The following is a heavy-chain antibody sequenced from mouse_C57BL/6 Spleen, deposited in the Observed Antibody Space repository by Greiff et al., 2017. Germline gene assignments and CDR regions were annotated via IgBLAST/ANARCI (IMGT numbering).Heavy chain of an antibody. CDR1: GFSFNTYA. CDR3: VRHHYYGSSYGYFDV. CDR2: IRSKSNNYAT. Sequence: EVQLQESGGGLVQPKGSLKLSCAASGFSFNTYAMNWVRQAPGKGLEWVARIRSKSNNYATYYADSVKDRFTISRDDSESMLYLQMNNLKTEDTAMYYCVRHHYYGSSYGYFDVWGTGTTVTVSS. V-gene: IGHV10-1*01. D-gene: IGHD1-1*01. J-gene: IGHJ1*03.